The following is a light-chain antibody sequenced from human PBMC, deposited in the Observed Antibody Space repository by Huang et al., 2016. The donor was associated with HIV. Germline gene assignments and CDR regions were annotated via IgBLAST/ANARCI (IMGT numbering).Light chain of an antibody. CDR3: QQYDNLPRT. Sequence: DIQMTQSPSSLSASVGDRVTVTCQASQAISNYLNWYQQKPGKAPKLLIYDASNLETGVPSRFSGSGSGTDVTFTISSLQPEDIATYYCQQYDNLPRTFGQGTKLEIK. J-gene: IGKJ2*02. V-gene: IGKV1-33*01. CDR2: DAS. CDR1: QAISNY.